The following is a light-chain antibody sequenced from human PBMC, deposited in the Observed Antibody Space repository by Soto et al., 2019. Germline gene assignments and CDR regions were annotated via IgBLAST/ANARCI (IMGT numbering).Light chain of an antibody. CDR1: RSDVGGYNF. V-gene: IGLV2-14*01. CDR2: EVR. J-gene: IGLJ1*01. CDR3: SSYTSSGTLEV. Sequence: QPASVSGSPGQSITISCTGTRSDVGGYNFVSWYQQFPGKAPKLMIYEVRNRPSGISNRFSGSKSGNTASLTISGLQAEDEADYYCSSYTSSGTLEVFGTGTKVTVL.